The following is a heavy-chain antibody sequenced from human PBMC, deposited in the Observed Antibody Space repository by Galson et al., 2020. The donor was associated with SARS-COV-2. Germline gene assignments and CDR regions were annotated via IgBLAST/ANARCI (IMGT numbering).Heavy chain of an antibody. CDR1: GGAIKISSYY. CDR3: AREGVSQAFVYGMDV. D-gene: IGHD2-21*01. V-gene: IGHV4-39*07. CDR2: IYSSGST. Sequence: SETLSLTCTVSGGAIKISSYYWGWIRPPPGKGLEWIGSIYSSGSTHYNPSLNGRVTMSVDTSKNQFSLRLSSVTAADTAVYYCAREGVSQAFVYGMDVWGQGTTVTVSS. J-gene: IGHJ6*02.